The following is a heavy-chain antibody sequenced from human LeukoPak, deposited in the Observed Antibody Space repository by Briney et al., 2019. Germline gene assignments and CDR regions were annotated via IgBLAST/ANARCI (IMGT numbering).Heavy chain of an antibody. CDR3: ARGSSGWLRFDY. Sequence: SQTLSLTCTVSGGSINSGGYYWSWIRQHPGKGLEWIGYIYYSGNTYYNPSLKSRITISLDTSKNQFSLKLSPVTAADTAVYYCARGSSGWLRFDYWGQGTLVTVSS. J-gene: IGHJ4*02. D-gene: IGHD6-19*01. CDR2: IYYSGNT. V-gene: IGHV4-31*03. CDR1: GGSINSGGYY.